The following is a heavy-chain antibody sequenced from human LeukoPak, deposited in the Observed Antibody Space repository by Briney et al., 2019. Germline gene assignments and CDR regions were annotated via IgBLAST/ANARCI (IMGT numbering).Heavy chain of an antibody. CDR1: GYSISSGYY. Sequence: SSETLSLTCTVSGYSISSGYYWGWIRPPPGKGLEWIWYIYYSGRTNYNPSLKSRVTISVDASKNQFYLKLSSVAAADTAVYYCARAGRGCGKQWLVGTPLWTFDIWGQGTMVTVSS. CDR2: IYYSGRT. D-gene: IGHD6-19*01. J-gene: IGHJ3*02. V-gene: IGHV4-61*01. CDR3: ARAGRGCGKQWLVGTPLWTFDI.